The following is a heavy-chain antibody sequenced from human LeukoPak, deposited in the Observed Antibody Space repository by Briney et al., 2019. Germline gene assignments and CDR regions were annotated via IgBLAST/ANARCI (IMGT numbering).Heavy chain of an antibody. V-gene: IGHV3-48*01. Sequence: PGGSLRLSCAASGFTFSTYSMNWVRQAPGKGLEWVSYISRSSNTIYYADSVEGRFTISRDNAKNSLYLQMNSLRAEDTAVYYCARDITSYGYIAGASSLWGQGTLVTVSS. CDR3: ARDITSYGYIAGASSL. J-gene: IGHJ4*02. CDR2: ISRSSNTI. D-gene: IGHD1-26*01. CDR1: GFTFSTYS.